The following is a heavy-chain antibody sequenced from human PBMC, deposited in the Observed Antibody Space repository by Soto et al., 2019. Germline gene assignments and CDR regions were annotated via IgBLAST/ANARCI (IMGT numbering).Heavy chain of an antibody. Sequence: GGPLSLLPAASGFTLSSHRPNRAPQGPREGLEWVSSISSSSSYIYYADSAKGRFTISRDNAKNSLYLQMNSLRAEDTALYYCAKDIIAVADLNAFDIWGQGTMVTVSS. J-gene: IGHJ3*02. CDR1: GFTLSSHR. CDR2: ISSSSSYI. D-gene: IGHD6-19*01. V-gene: IGHV3-21*04. CDR3: AKDIIAVADLNAFDI.